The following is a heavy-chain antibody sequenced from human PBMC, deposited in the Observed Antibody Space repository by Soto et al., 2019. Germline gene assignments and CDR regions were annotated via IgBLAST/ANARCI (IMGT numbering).Heavy chain of an antibody. Sequence: GGSLRLSCAASGFTFSSYVMHWVRQAPGKGLEWVAVISYDGSNKYYADSVKGRFTISRDNSKNTLYLQMNSLRAEDTAVYYCAKDLRINYYDSSGSLDYWGQGTLVTVSS. J-gene: IGHJ4*02. CDR3: AKDLRINYYDSSGSLDY. CDR1: GFTFSSYV. CDR2: ISYDGSNK. D-gene: IGHD3-22*01. V-gene: IGHV3-30*18.